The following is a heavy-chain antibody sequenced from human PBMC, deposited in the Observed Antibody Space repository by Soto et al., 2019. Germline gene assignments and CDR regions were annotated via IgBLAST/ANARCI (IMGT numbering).Heavy chain of an antibody. CDR2: IKQAGSEK. D-gene: IGHD6-13*01. Sequence: EVQLVESGGGLVQPGGSLRLSCAASGFTFSSYWMSWVRQSPGKGLEWVANIKQAGSEKYYVDSVKGRFTISRDNAKNSLYLKMNSLRAEDTAVYYCARVGSSSWYGAVDGHFDYWGQGTLVTVSS. CDR3: ARVGSSSWYGAVDGHFDY. CDR1: GFTFSSYW. J-gene: IGHJ4*02. V-gene: IGHV3-7*03.